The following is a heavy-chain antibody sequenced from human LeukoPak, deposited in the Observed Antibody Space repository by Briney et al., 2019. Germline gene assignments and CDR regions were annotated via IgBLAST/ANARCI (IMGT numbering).Heavy chain of an antibody. CDR1: GGSISNYY. CDR3: ARVRVVGATGTVSRRGYWFDP. V-gene: IGHV4-4*07. J-gene: IGHJ5*02. D-gene: IGHD1-26*01. Sequence: KPSETLSLTCTVSGGSISNYYWSWIRQPPGKGLEWIGRISTSGSTNYNPSLKSRVTMSVDTSKNQFSLKLSSVTAADTAVYYCARVRVVGATGTVSRRGYWFDPWGQGTLVTVSS. CDR2: ISTSGST.